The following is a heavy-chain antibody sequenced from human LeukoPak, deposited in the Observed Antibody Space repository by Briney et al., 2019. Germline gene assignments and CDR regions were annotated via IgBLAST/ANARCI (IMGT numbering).Heavy chain of an antibody. CDR1: GFTFSSYG. J-gene: IGHJ3*02. CDR2: IRYDETNK. V-gene: IGHV3-30*02. Sequence: GGSLRLSCAASGFTFSSYGMHWVRQGPGKGLEWVAFIRYDETNKYYADSVKGRFTISRDNSKNTLYLQMNSLRAEDTAVYYCAKDRERWLQKGAFDIWGQGTMVTVSS. D-gene: IGHD5-24*01. CDR3: AKDRERWLQKGAFDI.